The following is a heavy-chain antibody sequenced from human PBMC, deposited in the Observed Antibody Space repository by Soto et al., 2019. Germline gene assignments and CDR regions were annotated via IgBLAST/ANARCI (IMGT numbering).Heavy chain of an antibody. CDR2: IYYSGST. CDR1: GCSISSGGYY. Sequence: QVQLQESGPGLVKPSQTLSLTCTVSGCSISSGGYYWSWIRQHPGKGLEWIGYIYYSGSTYYNPSLKSRVTISVETSKRQFSLKLSSVTAADTAVYYCARVCGGDCHYGMDVWGKGTTVTVSS. V-gene: IGHV4-31*03. CDR3: ARVCGGDCHYGMDV. D-gene: IGHD2-21*02. J-gene: IGHJ6*04.